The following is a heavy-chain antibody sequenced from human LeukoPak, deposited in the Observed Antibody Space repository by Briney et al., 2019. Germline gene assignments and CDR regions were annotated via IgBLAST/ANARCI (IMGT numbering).Heavy chain of an antibody. CDR2: IIPIFGTA. CDR3: ARVKYNWNYELDY. J-gene: IGHJ4*02. Sequence: SVKVSCKASGGTFSSYAISWVRQAPGQGLEWMGGIIPIFGTANYAQKFQGRVTITRNTSISTAYMELSSLRSEDTAVYYCARVKYNWNYELDYWGQGTLVTVSS. CDR1: GGTFSSYA. V-gene: IGHV1-69*05. D-gene: IGHD1-7*01.